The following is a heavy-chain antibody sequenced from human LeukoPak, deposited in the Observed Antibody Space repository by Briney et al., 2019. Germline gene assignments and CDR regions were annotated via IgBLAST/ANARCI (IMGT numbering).Heavy chain of an antibody. J-gene: IGHJ4*02. V-gene: IGHV4-39*01. CDR1: GDSISSTSYY. CDR2: IYYSGST. Sequence: SETLSLTCSVSGDSISSTSYYWGWIRQPPGKGLEWIGSIYYSGSTYYNPSLKSRVTISVDTSKNQFSLRLSSVTAADTAVYYCATYRPVWGIDYWGQGTLVTVSS. D-gene: IGHD3-16*01. CDR3: ATYRPVWGIDY.